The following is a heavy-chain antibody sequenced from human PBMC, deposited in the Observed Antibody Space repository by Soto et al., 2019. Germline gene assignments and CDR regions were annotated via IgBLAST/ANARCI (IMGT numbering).Heavy chain of an antibody. CDR1: GGSISSGDYY. CDR3: ARVAGYGSSGELDD. D-gene: IGHD2-15*01. V-gene: IGHV4-30-4*01. J-gene: IGHJ4*02. CDR2: IYYSGST. Sequence: SETLSLTCTVSGGSISSGDYYWSWIRQPPGKGLEWIGYIYYSGSTYYNQSLKSRVTISVDTSKNQFSLKLSSVTAADTAVYYCARVAGYGSSGELDDWGQGTLVTVSS.